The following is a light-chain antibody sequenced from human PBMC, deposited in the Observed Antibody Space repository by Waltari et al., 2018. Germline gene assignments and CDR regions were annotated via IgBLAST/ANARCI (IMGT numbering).Light chain of an antibody. Sequence: EILMTQSPATLSVSPGERVTLSCRASQRIGTNLALYQHKRGQAPRLLIYSASARPPGIPARFRGIGSGTEFTLTISSLQSEDFAFYYCQQYNDWPPLTFGQGTRLEIK. CDR3: QQYNDWPPLT. CDR1: QRIGTN. V-gene: IGKV3-15*01. CDR2: SAS. J-gene: IGKJ5*01.